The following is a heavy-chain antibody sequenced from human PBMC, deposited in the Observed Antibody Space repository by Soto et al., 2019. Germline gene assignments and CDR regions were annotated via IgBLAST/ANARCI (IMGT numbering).Heavy chain of an antibody. Sequence: QVQLQESGPGLVKPSETLSLTCTVSGGSISSYYWSWIRQPPGQGLEWIGYIYYSGSTNYNPSLKSRVTISVDTSKNQCSLKLSSVTAADTAVYYCARQATVTFSWLKNDAFDIWGQGTMVTVSS. V-gene: IGHV4-59*08. CDR3: ARQATVTFSWLKNDAFDI. CDR1: GGSISSYY. D-gene: IGHD4-17*01. CDR2: IYYSGST. J-gene: IGHJ3*02.